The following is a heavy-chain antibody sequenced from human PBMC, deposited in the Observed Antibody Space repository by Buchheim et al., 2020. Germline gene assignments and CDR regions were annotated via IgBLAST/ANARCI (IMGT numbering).Heavy chain of an antibody. CDR1: GFTFSKSA. CDR2: ISEDGGRT. CDR3: VKEALGYSYADY. J-gene: IGHJ4*02. D-gene: IGHD5-18*01. V-gene: IGHV3-23*01. Sequence: EVQLLASGGGFVQAGGSLRLSCAASGFTFSKSAMSWVRQAPGKGLEWVSAISEDGGRTYYADPVEGRFTISRDNSKNTPYPQMNSLRAEDTAIYYCVKEALGYSYADYWGQGTL.